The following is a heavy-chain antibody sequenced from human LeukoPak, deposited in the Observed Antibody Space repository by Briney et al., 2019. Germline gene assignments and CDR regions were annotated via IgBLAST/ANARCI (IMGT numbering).Heavy chain of an antibody. D-gene: IGHD3-3*01. V-gene: IGHV4-59*08. CDR1: GGSISSYY. Sequence: PSETLSLTCTVSGGSISSYYWSWIRQPPGKGLEWIGYICYSGSTNYNPSLKSRVTISVDTSKNQFSLKLSSVTAADTAVYYCARHGDQSYYDFWSGSEYYYYGMDVWGQGTTVTVSS. CDR2: ICYSGST. CDR3: ARHGDQSYYDFWSGSEYYYYGMDV. J-gene: IGHJ6*02.